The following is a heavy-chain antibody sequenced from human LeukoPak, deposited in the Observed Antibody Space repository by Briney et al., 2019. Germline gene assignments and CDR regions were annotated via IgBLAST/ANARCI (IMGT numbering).Heavy chain of an antibody. V-gene: IGHV3-23*01. CDR2: MSGCGGGT. D-gene: IGHD1-26*01. CDR3: AKERGGGIYETDY. Sequence: GGSLTLSCTVSGFTFSRYAMIWVRQAPGKGLEWVSAMSGCGGGTYYADSVKGRLTISRDNSKNTLYLQMNSLRAEDTAVYYCAKERGGGIYETDYSGQGNLVTVSP. CDR1: GFTFSRYA. J-gene: IGHJ4*02.